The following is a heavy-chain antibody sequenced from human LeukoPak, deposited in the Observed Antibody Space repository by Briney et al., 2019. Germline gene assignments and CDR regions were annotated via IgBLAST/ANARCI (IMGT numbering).Heavy chain of an antibody. J-gene: IGHJ4*02. CDR2: IKQDGSEK. CDR3: ARVQWELRGVGSYFEY. D-gene: IGHD1-26*01. CDR1: GFTFSSYW. Sequence: GGSLRLSCVVSGFTFSSYWMSWVRRAPGKGLEWVANIKQDGSEKYYVDSVKGRFTMSRDNAKNSLYLQMNSLRAEDTAVYYCARVQWELRGVGSYFEYWGQGALVTVSS. V-gene: IGHV3-7*01.